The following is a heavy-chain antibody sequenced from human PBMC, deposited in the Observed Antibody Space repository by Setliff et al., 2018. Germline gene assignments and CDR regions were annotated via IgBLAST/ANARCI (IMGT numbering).Heavy chain of an antibody. D-gene: IGHD3-16*01. Sequence: LRLSCAASGFTFSSYWMSWVRQAPGKGLEWVSTVGGAGDFTYYADSVKGRFTISRDNSKNTLFLQMNSLRAEDTAVYYCAKGRLGGHHGWFDPWGQGTLVTVSS. J-gene: IGHJ5*02. CDR3: AKGRLGGHHGWFDP. V-gene: IGHV3-23*01. CDR1: GFTFSSYW. CDR2: VGGAGDFT.